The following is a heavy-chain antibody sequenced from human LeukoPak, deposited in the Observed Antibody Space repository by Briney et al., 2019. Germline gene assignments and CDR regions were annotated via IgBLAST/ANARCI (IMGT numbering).Heavy chain of an antibody. V-gene: IGHV4-59*11. D-gene: IGHD2-15*01. CDR1: GGSISSHY. CDR2: IYYSGST. J-gene: IGHJ6*03. Sequence: SETLSLTCTVSGGSISSHYWSWIRQPPGKGLEWIGYIYYSGSTNYNPSLKSRVTISVDTSKNQFTLKLSSVTAADTAVYYCAGTPPAYYYYYTDVWGKGTTVTVSS. CDR3: AGTPPAYYYYYTDV.